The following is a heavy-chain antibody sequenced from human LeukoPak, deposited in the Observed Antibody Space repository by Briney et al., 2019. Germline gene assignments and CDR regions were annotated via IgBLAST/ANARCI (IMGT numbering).Heavy chain of an antibody. CDR2: IVVGSGNT. CDR3: AAGGYSYGPFDY. D-gene: IGHD5-18*01. V-gene: IGHV1-58*01. Sequence: GASVKVSCKASGFTSTSSAVQWVRQARGQRLEWIGWIVVGSGNTNYAQKFQERVTITRDMSTSTAYMELSSLRSEDTAVYYCAAGGYSYGPFDYWGQGTLVTVSS. J-gene: IGHJ4*02. CDR1: GFTSTSSA.